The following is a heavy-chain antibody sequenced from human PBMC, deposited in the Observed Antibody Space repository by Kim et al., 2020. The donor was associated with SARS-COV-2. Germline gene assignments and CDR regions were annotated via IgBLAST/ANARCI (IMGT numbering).Heavy chain of an antibody. D-gene: IGHD1-26*01. CDR2: K. V-gene: IGHV2-70*01. CDR3: ARMKAGGSYLDY. Sequence: KYYSTSLKTRRTISKDTSKNQVILTMTNMDPVDTATYYCARMKAGGSYLDYWGQGTLVTVSS. J-gene: IGHJ4*02.